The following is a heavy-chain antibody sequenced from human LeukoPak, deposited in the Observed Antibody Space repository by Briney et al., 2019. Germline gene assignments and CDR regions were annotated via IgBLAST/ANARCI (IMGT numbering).Heavy chain of an antibody. Sequence: ASVEVSCKASGYSFTDKYMHWVRQAPGQGPEWMGRINPKSGGTNYAQKFQGRVTMTTDTSTSTAYMELRSLRSDDTAVYYCARDQTVTSAFDIWGQGTMVTVSS. CDR3: ARDQTVTSAFDI. V-gene: IGHV1-2*02. D-gene: IGHD4-17*01. CDR2: INPKSGGT. J-gene: IGHJ3*02. CDR1: GYSFTDKY.